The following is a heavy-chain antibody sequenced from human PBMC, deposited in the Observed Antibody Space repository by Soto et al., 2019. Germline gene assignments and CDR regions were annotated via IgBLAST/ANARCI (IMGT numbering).Heavy chain of an antibody. Sequence: QMQLVQSGGGLVKPGGSLTLSCKASGFTFSDYYMIWVRQTPGKGLEWLSYISDSGSTIYYADSVRACFTIFRGNAANSVYLQLDGLTDGDTAFYYCARGGSGWTRGGWLGPWGQGSLVTVSS. CDR1: GFTFSDYY. D-gene: IGHD6-25*01. CDR3: ARGGSGWTRGGWLGP. V-gene: IGHV3-11*01. CDR2: ISDSGSTI. J-gene: IGHJ5*02.